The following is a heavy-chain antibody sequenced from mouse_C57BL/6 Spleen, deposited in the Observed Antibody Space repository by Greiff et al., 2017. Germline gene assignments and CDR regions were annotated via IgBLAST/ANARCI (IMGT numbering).Heavy chain of an antibody. CDR2: INPSNGGT. J-gene: IGHJ1*03. V-gene: IGHV1-53*01. Sequence: QVQLQQPGTELVKPGASVKLSCKASGYTFTSYWMHWVKQRPGQGLEWIGNINPSNGGTYYNEKFKSKATLTVDKSSSTAYMQLSSLTSEDSAVYYCARSTVGSGWYFDVWGTGTTVTVSS. CDR3: ARSTVGSGWYFDV. CDR1: GYTFTSYW. D-gene: IGHD1-1*01.